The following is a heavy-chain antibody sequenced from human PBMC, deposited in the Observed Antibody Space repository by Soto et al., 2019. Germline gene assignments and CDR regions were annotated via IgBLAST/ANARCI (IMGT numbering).Heavy chain of an antibody. CDR2: ISDTGSG. CDR1: GGSVISVSYY. CDR3: ARAHSGYDPLGMDV. V-gene: IGHV4-61*01. Sequence: QVQLQESGPGLVKPSETLSLTCTVSGGSVISVSYYWRWIRQPPGKGLEWVGCISDTGSGDYNPSLKSRVTISVHTSKRQFSLRLNSVTAADTAVYYCARAHSGYDPLGMDVWGQGTTVTVSS. J-gene: IGHJ6*02. D-gene: IGHD5-12*01.